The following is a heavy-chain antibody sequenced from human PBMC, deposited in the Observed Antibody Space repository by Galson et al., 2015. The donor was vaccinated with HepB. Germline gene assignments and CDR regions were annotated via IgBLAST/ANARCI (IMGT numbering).Heavy chain of an antibody. Sequence: SLRLSCAASGFSFSSYTVHWIRQAPGKGLEYVSAISAEGDIIYYTDSVKGRFTISRDNSKRTLNLQMRTLTTEDAAVYYCVRAIGRYGGNSFDHWGQGTLVTVSS. V-gene: IGHV3-64D*06. CDR3: VRAIGRYGGNSFDH. CDR2: ISAEGDII. J-gene: IGHJ4*02. D-gene: IGHD3-16*01. CDR1: GFSFSSYT.